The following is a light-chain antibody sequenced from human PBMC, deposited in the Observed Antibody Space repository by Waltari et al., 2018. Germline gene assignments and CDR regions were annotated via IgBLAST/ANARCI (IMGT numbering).Light chain of an antibody. V-gene: IGLV2-23*02. CDR3: CSYAGHSTFV. J-gene: IGLJ3*02. CDR2: GTP. Sequence: QSALTQPASVSGSPGQSINISCPGRNSHIGSFNLVSWYKQRPHPAPKLLIYGTPNRPSGVSDRISGSQSGNTASLTISGLQTEDEADYYCCSYAGHSTFVFGGGTRLTVL. CDR1: NSHIGSFNL.